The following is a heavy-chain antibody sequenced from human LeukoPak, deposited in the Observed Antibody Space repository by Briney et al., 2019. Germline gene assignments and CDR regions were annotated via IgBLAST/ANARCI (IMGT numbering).Heavy chain of an antibody. Sequence: GGSLRLSCAASGFTFSSYSMNWVRQAPGKGLEGVSYISSTTTTIYYADSVKGRFTISRDNANNSLYLQMNSLRAEDTAVYYCARDYYDSSSSPFDYWGQGTLVTVSS. CDR1: GFTFSSYS. CDR3: ARDYYDSSSSPFDY. D-gene: IGHD3-22*01. J-gene: IGHJ4*02. V-gene: IGHV3-48*01. CDR2: ISSTTTTI.